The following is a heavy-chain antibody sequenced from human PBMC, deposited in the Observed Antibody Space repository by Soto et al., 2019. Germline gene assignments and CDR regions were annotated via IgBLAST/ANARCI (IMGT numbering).Heavy chain of an antibody. CDR3: ARARTGRDAFDI. CDR1: GGSISSTNW. Sequence: QVQLQESGPGLVRPSVTLSLTCAVSGGSISSTNWWSWVRQPPGKGLEWIGEMYHSGSTNYNPSLKSRVTISVDKSNNQVFLKLNSVTAADTAVYYCARARTGRDAFDIWGQGTMVTVSS. V-gene: IGHV4-4*02. CDR2: MYHSGST. D-gene: IGHD3-9*01. J-gene: IGHJ3*02.